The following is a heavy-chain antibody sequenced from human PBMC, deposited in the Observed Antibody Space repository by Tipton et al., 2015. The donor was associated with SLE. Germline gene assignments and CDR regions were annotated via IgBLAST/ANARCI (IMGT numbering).Heavy chain of an antibody. CDR2: IFVTGTT. D-gene: IGHD5-24*01. CDR1: NGSISNFY. Sequence: TLSLTCTVSNGSISNFYWSWIRQPPRQGLEWLGYIFVTGTTNYNPSLKSRLTISADTSKNQISLKLNSVTAADTAVYYCARDFRGAFDIWGQGTMVTVSS. J-gene: IGHJ3*02. V-gene: IGHV4-4*08. CDR3: ARDFRGAFDI.